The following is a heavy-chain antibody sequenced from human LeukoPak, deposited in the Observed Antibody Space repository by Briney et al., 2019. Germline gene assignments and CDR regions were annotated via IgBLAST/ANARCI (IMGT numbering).Heavy chain of an antibody. D-gene: IGHD2-8*01. Sequence: PSETLSLTCTVSGGSISSYYWSWIRQPPGKGLEWIGYIYYSGSTNYNPSLKNRVTISVDTSKNQFSLKLSSVTAADTAVYYCARHVQMLAYPNDAFDIWGQGTMVTVSS. CDR1: GGSISSYY. V-gene: IGHV4-59*08. CDR2: IYYSGST. J-gene: IGHJ3*02. CDR3: ARHVQMLAYPNDAFDI.